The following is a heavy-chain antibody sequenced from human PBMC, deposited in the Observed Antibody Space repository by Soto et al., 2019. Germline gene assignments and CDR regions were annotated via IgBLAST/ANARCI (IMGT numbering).Heavy chain of an antibody. CDR1: GFTFSSYG. D-gene: IGHD2-21*02. V-gene: IGHV3-30*18. J-gene: IGHJ4*02. CDR3: AKDLTPIHIVVVTAIQD. CDR2: ISYDGSNK. Sequence: QVQLVESGGGVVQPGRSLRLSCAASGFTFSSYGMHWVRQAPGKGLEWVAVISYDGSNKYYADSVKGRFTISRDNSKNTLCLQMNSLRAEDTAVYYCAKDLTPIHIVVVTAIQDWGQGTLVTVSS.